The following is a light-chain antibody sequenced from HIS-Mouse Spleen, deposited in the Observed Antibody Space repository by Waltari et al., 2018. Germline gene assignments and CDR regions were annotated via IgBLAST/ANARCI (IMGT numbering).Light chain of an antibody. CDR1: SSDVGSYNL. CDR2: EGS. Sequence: QSALTQPASVSGSPGQSITISCPGTSSDVGSYNLVSWYQQHPGKAPKLMIYEGSKRPSGVSNRFSGSKSGNTASLTISGLQAEDEADYYCCSYAGSSTFLVFGGGTKLTVL. V-gene: IGLV2-23*03. CDR3: CSYAGSSTFLV. J-gene: IGLJ2*01.